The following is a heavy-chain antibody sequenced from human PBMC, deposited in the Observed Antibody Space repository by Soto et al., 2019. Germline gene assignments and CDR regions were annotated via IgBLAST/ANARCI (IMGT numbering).Heavy chain of an antibody. CDR3: AKVEVGATPDAFDI. V-gene: IGHV3-30*18. CDR2: ISYDGSNK. CDR1: GFTFSSYG. J-gene: IGHJ3*02. Sequence: QVQLVESGGGVVQPGRSLRLSCAASGFTFSSYGMHWVRQAPGKGLEWVAVISYDGSNKYYADSVKGRFTISRGNSKNTLYLQMNSLRAEDTAVYYCAKVEVGATPDAFDIWGQGTMVTVSS. D-gene: IGHD1-26*01.